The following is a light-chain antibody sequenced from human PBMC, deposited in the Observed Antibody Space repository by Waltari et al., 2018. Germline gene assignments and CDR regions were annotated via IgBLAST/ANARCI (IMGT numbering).Light chain of an antibody. Sequence: QSALTQPASVSGSPGQSITISCTGTSSDVGGYNYVSWYQQHPGEAPKLLIFDVGNRPSGISNRFSGSKSGNTASLTISGLQAEDEADYYCSSYRASSTLGVFGGGTKLTVL. CDR3: SSYRASSTLGV. V-gene: IGLV2-14*01. J-gene: IGLJ2*01. CDR1: SSDVGGYNY. CDR2: DVG.